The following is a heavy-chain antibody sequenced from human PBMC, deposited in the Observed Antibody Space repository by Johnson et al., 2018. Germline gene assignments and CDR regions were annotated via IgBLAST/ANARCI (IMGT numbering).Heavy chain of an antibody. J-gene: IGHJ1*01. CDR1: GGTFSSYT. D-gene: IGHD6-19*01. CDR3: AGGHSSGWAEYFQH. CDR2: IIPILGIA. V-gene: IGHV1-69*09. Sequence: VQLVESGAEVKKXGSSVKVSCKASGGTFSSYTISWVRQAPGQGLEWMGRIIPILGIANSAQKFQGRVTITADKSTSTAYMELSSLRSEETAVYYCAGGHSSGWAEYFQHWGQGTLVTVSS.